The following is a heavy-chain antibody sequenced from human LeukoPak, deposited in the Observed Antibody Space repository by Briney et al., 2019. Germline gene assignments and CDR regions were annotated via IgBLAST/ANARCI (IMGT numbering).Heavy chain of an antibody. D-gene: IGHD6-13*01. J-gene: IGHJ6*03. CDR3: ARRRQQLGRGYYYMDV. V-gene: IGHV4-34*01. Sequence: PSETLSLTCAVYGGSFSGYYWSWIRQPPGKGLEWMGEINHSGSTNYNPSLKSRVTISVDTSKNQFSLKLSSVTAADTAVYYCARRRQQLGRGYYYMDVWGKGTTVTVSS. CDR1: GGSFSGYY. CDR2: INHSGST.